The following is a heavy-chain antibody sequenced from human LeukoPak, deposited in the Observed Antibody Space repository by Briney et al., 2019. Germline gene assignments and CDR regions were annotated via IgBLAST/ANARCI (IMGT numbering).Heavy chain of an antibody. CDR2: ISAYNGNT. V-gene: IGHV1-18*01. CDR1: GYTFTSYG. D-gene: IGHD1-26*01. Sequence: ASVKVSCKASGYTFTSYGISWVRQAPGQGLEWMGWISAYNGNTNYAQKLQGRVTMTTDTSTSTAYMELRSLRSDDTAVYYCARRLVGATLPADAFDIWGQGTMVTVSS. J-gene: IGHJ3*02. CDR3: ARRLVGATLPADAFDI.